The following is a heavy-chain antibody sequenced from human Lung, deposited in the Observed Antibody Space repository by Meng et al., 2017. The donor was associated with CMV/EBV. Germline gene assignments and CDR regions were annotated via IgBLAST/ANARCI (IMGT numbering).Heavy chain of an antibody. D-gene: IGHD6-19*01. CDR1: GYTFTGYY. J-gene: IGHJ4*02. CDR3: ARVSAVAGTGGD. V-gene: IGHV1-2*02. CDR2: INPNSGGT. Sequence: KASGYTFTGYYMHWVRQAPGQGLEWMGWINPNSGGTNYAQKFQGRVTMTRDTSISTAYMELSRLRSDDTAVYYCARVSAVAGTGGDWGQGTLVTVSS.